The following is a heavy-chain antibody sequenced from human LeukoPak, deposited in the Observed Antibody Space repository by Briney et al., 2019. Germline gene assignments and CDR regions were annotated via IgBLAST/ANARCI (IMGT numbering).Heavy chain of an antibody. CDR3: ARSPLIAARPIGANWFDP. Sequence: SETLSLTCAVYGGSFSGYYWGWIRQPPGKGLEWIGSIYYSGSTYYNPSLKSRVTISVDTSKNQFSLKLSSVTAADTAVYYCARSPLIAARPIGANWFDPWGQGTLVTVSS. CDR2: IYYSGST. D-gene: IGHD6-6*01. V-gene: IGHV4-39*01. J-gene: IGHJ5*02. CDR1: GGSFSGYY.